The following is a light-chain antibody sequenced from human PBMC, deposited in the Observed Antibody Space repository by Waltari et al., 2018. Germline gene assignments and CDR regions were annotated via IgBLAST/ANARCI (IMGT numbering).Light chain of an antibody. V-gene: IGLV3-19*01. CDR2: GKN. Sequence: SSELTQDPAVSVALGQTVRITCQGDSLRYSYANWYRQQPGQAPLLVMYGKNNRPSGIPDRFSGSYSGDTASLTITGAQAEDEADYYCNSRDSNGNPFVFGPATKVTVL. CDR1: SLRYSY. J-gene: IGLJ1*01. CDR3: NSRDSNGNPFV.